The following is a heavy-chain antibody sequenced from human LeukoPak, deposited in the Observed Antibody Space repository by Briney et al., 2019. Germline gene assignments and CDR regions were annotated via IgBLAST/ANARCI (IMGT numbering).Heavy chain of an antibody. D-gene: IGHD3-22*01. V-gene: IGHV3-23*01. CDR3: AEDGFLLAYYYDSSGYDY. Sequence: GGSLRLSCAASGFTFSSYAMSWVRQAPGKGLEWVSAISGSGGSTYYADSVKGRSTISRDNSKNTLYLQMNSLRAEDTAVYYCAEDGFLLAYYYDSSGYDYWGQGTLVTVSS. CDR2: ISGSGGST. J-gene: IGHJ4*02. CDR1: GFTFSSYA.